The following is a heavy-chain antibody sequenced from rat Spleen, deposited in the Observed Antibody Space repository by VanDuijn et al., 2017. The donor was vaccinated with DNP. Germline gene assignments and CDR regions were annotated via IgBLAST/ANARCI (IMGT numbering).Heavy chain of an antibody. J-gene: IGHJ1*01. V-gene: IGHV3-1*01. CDR2: INYSGGT. D-gene: IGHD5-1*01. Sequence: EVQLQESGPGLVKPSQSLSLTCSVTGYSITSNYWAWIRKFPGNKMEWMGYINYSGGTGYNPSLKSRISITRDTSNNQFFLQLSSITAEDTATYYCARGAGSPYWYFDFWGPGTMVTVSS. CDR3: ARGAGSPYWYFDF. CDR1: GYSITSNY.